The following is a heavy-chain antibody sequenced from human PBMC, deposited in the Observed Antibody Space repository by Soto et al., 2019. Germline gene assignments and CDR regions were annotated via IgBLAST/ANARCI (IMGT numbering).Heavy chain of an antibody. CDR1: GGSISSYY. V-gene: IGHV4-59*08. Sequence: SETLSLTCTVSGGSISSYYWSWIRQPPGKGLEWIGYIYYSGSTNYNPSLKSRVTISVDTSKNQFSLKLSSVTAADTAVYFCARHRPGSGYCGGVDAFDIWGQGTMVTVSS. CDR2: IYYSGST. D-gene: IGHD3-22*01. J-gene: IGHJ3*02. CDR3: ARHRPGSGYCGGVDAFDI.